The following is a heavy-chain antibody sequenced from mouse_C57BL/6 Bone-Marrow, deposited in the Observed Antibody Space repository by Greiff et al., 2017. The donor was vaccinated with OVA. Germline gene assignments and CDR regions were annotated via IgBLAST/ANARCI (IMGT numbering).Heavy chain of an antibody. V-gene: IGHV1-81*01. Sequence: VQLVESGAELARPGASVKLSCKASGYTFTSYGISWVKQRTGQGLEWIGEIYPRSGNTYYNEKFKGKATLTADKSSSTAYMELRSLTSEDSAVYFCRDLLLRSHYFDYWGQGTTLTVSS. J-gene: IGHJ2*01. CDR2: IYPRSGNT. CDR3: RDLLLRSHYFDY. CDR1: GYTFTSYG. D-gene: IGHD1-1*01.